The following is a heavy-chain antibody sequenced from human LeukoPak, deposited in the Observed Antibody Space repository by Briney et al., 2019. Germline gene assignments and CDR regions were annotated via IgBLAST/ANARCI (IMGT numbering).Heavy chain of an antibody. J-gene: IGHJ3*02. Sequence: AASVKVSXKASGYTFTGYYMHWVRQAPGQGLEWMGRINPNGGGTNYAQKFQGRVTMTRDTSISTAYMELSRLTSDDTAVYYCASVHRVRTSAGNAFDIWGQGTMVTVSS. CDR3: ASVHRVRTSAGNAFDI. V-gene: IGHV1-2*06. CDR2: INPNGGGT. D-gene: IGHD1-1*01. CDR1: GYTFTGYY.